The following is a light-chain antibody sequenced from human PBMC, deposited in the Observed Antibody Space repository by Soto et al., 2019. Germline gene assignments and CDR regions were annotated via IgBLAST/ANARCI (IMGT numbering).Light chain of an antibody. J-gene: IGLJ2*01. CDR3: SSYTSSSTVV. V-gene: IGLV2-14*03. CDR2: DVS. Sequence: QSALTQPASVSGSPGQSITISCTGTSSDIGGYKYVSWYQHHPAKAPKLMIYDVSNRPSGVSNRFSGSKSGNTASLTISGLQSEDEADYYCSSYTSSSTVVFGGGTKLTVL. CDR1: SSDIGGYKY.